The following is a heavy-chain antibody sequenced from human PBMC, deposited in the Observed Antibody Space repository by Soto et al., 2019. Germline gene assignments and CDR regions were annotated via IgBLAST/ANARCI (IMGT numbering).Heavy chain of an antibody. CDR2: INHSGST. V-gene: IGHV4-34*01. J-gene: IGHJ4*02. CDR3: ARVRHPSYYRSETYSPVSDY. CDR1: GGSFSDYY. Sequence: SETLSLTCRVYGGSFSDYYWSWIRQPPGKGLEWIGEINHSGSTNYNPSLKSRVTISVDMSKIQFSLKLTSVTAADTAVYYCARVRHPSYYRSETYSPVSDYWGQGNPVTVSS. D-gene: IGHD2-2*01.